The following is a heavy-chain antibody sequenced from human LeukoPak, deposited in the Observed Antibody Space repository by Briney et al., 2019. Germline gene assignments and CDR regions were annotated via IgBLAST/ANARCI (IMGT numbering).Heavy chain of an antibody. Sequence: GGSLRLSCAASGFIFSIYSMNWVSQAPGKGLEWVSSVSSSSTYIYYADSLKGRFTISRDNAKNSLFLQVNSLRDEDTAVYYCARGPPCSSTSCYVTGAFDFWGQGTMVTVSS. CDR1: GFIFSIYS. J-gene: IGHJ3*01. CDR2: VSSSSTYI. V-gene: IGHV3-21*01. CDR3: ARGPPCSSTSCYVTGAFDF. D-gene: IGHD2-2*01.